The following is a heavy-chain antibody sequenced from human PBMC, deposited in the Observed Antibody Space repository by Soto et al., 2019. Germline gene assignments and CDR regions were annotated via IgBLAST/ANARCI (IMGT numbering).Heavy chain of an antibody. CDR1: GGSISSYY. CDR3: ATYSLTHYFDGSEDSDY. Sequence: PSETLSLTCTVSGGSISSYYWSWIRQPPGKGLEWIEYIYYSGSTNYNPSLKSRVTISVDTSKNQFSLKLSSVTAADTAIYYCATYSLTHYFDGSEDSDYWGQGTLVTVSS. V-gene: IGHV4-59*08. D-gene: IGHD3-22*01. CDR2: IYYSGST. J-gene: IGHJ4*02.